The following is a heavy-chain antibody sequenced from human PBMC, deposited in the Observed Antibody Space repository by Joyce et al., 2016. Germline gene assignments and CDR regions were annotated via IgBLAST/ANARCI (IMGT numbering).Heavy chain of an antibody. CDR3: ARMTTVTTYYFDY. Sequence: QVQLQESGPGLVKPSQTLSLTCTVSGGSISSGGYYWSWIRQHPGKGLEWIGSIYYSGSAYYHPSLKSRVTISVDTSKNQFSLKLSSVSAADTAMFYCARMTTVTTYYFDYWGQGTLVTVSS. CDR1: GGSISSGGYY. J-gene: IGHJ4*02. CDR2: IYYSGSA. V-gene: IGHV4-31*03. D-gene: IGHD4-17*01.